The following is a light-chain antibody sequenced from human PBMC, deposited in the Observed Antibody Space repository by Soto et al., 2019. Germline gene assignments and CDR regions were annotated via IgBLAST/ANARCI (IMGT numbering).Light chain of an antibody. V-gene: IGKV3-11*01. CDR1: QSVSSY. CDR2: DAS. J-gene: IGKJ4*01. CDR3: QPRSNWPGLLT. Sequence: EIVLTQSPATLSLSPGERATLSCRASQSVSSYLAWYQQKPGQAPRLLIYDASNRATGIPARFSGSGSGKDFNLTISRLEPEDFAVYSCQPRSNWPGLLTFGGGTKVEI.